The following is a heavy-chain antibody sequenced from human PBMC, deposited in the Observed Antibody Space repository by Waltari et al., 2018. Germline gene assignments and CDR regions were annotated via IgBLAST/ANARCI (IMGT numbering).Heavy chain of an antibody. CDR2: IYTSGST. V-gene: IGHV4-4*09. CDR1: GGSISSYY. J-gene: IGHJ4*02. D-gene: IGHD3-10*01. Sequence: QVQLQESGPGLVKPSETLSLTCTVSGGSISSYYWSWIRQPPGKGLEGIGYIYTSGSTNYNPSLKGRVTISVATAKNQFSLKLSAVTAADTAVYYCARGYRLWFGELQGGNYFDYWGQGTLVTVSS. CDR3: ARGYRLWFGELQGGNYFDY.